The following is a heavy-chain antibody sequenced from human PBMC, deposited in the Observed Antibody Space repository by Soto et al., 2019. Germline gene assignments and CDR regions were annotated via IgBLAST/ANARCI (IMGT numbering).Heavy chain of an antibody. Sequence: PWGSPRLSCAASGFTVSDYYMSWIRQAPGKGLEWVSYISSSSSYTNYADSVKGRFTISRDNAKNSLYLQMNSLRAEDTAVYYCARAPKAARPDYWGQGTLLTVSS. J-gene: IGHJ4*02. CDR3: ARAPKAARPDY. D-gene: IGHD6-6*01. V-gene: IGHV3-11*06. CDR2: ISSSSSYT. CDR1: GFTVSDYY.